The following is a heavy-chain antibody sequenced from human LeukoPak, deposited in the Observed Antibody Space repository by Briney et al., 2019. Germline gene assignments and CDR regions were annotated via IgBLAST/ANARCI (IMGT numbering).Heavy chain of an antibody. CDR2: IKEDGTKT. J-gene: IGHJ4*02. V-gene: IGHV3-7*05. CDR1: GFTFSRYW. Sequence: PGGSLRLSCAASGFTFSRYWMTWVRQAPGKGLEWVANIKEDGTKTYYVDSVKGRFTISRDNAQNSLYLQMNSLTPEDTAVYFCARGEAFCHYWGEGALVTVSS. CDR3: ARGEAFCHY.